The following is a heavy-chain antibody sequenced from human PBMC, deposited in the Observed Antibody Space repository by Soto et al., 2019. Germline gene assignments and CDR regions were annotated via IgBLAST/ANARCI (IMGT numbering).Heavy chain of an antibody. D-gene: IGHD3-22*01. V-gene: IGHV1-69*13. CDR1: GGTFGNYA. CDR2: TIPIFGSA. CDR3: ARDWNYYDRSGFYRSTGYFDS. Sequence: SVKVSCKASGGTFGNYAISWVRQAPGQGLEWMGKTIPIFGSANYAQKFQGRVTINADESTSTAYMELSSLRSEDTAVYYCARDWNYYDRSGFYRSTGYFDSWGQGTLVTVSS. J-gene: IGHJ4*02.